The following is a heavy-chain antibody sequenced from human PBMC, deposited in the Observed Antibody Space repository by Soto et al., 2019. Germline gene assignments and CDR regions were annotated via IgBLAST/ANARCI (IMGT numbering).Heavy chain of an antibody. D-gene: IGHD2-2*01. CDR2: ISSGSSTI. J-gene: IGHJ6*03. CDR1: GFTFSSYS. V-gene: IGHV3-48*01. Sequence: GGSLRLCCAAPGFTFSSYSMNGVRQAPGKGLEWVSYISSGSSTIYYADSVKGRFTISRDNAKNSLYLQMDSLRAEDTAVYYATRSAYMDVWGTGTTVTVSS. CDR3: TRSAYMDV.